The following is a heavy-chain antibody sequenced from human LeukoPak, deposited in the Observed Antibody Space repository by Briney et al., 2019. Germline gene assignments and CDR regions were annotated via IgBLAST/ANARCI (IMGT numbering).Heavy chain of an antibody. CDR3: AKARGLIGGAFDI. CDR2: ISWDGGVT. Sequence: GGSLRLSCAASGFIFDDYLIHWVRQRPGKGLEWVPLISWDGGVTYHADSVKGRFTISRDNSKNSLYLQMNSLRTEDTALYYCAKARGLIGGAFDIWGQGTMVTVSS. D-gene: IGHD3-22*01. V-gene: IGHV3-43*01. CDR1: GFIFDDYL. J-gene: IGHJ3*02.